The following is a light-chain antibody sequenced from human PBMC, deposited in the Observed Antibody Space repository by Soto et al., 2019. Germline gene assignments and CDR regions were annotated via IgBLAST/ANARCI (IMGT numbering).Light chain of an antibody. CDR3: QQYYSTHIT. J-gene: IGKJ5*01. V-gene: IGKV4-1*01. Sequence: DIFMTQSSASLAVSLGERATINCKSSQSVLYSSNNKNYLAWYQQKPGQPPKLLIYWASTRESGVPDRFSGSGSGTDFTLTISSLQAEDVAVYYCQQYYSTHITFGQGTRLEIK. CDR1: QSVLYSSNNKNY. CDR2: WAS.